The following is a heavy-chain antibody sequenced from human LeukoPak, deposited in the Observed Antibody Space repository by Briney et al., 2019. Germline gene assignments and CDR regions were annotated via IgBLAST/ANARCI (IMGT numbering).Heavy chain of an antibody. J-gene: IGHJ4*02. V-gene: IGHV3-30*02. CDR1: GFTFSSYG. CDR2: IRYDGSNK. Sequence: PGGSLRLSCAASGFTFSSYGMHWVRQAPGKELEWVAFIRYDGSNKYYADSVKGRFTISRDNSKNTLYLQMNSLRAEDTAVYYCAKGVAVAGTIDYWGQGTLVTVSS. D-gene: IGHD6-19*01. CDR3: AKGVAVAGTIDY.